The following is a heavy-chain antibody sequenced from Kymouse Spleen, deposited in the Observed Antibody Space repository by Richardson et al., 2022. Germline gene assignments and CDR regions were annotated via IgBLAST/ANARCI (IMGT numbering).Heavy chain of an antibody. CDR3: AREGLRFLEWLPYYYYYGMDV. CDR1: GFTFSSYG. CDR2: IWYDGSNK. J-gene: IGHJ6*02. Sequence: QVQLVESGGGVVQPGRSLRLSCAASGFTFSSYGMHWVRQAPGKGLEWVAVIWYDGSNKYYADSVKGRFTISRDNSKNTLYLQMNSLRAEDTAVYYCAREGLRFLEWLPYYYYYGMDVWGQGTTVTVSS. D-gene: IGHD3-3*01. V-gene: IGHV3-33*01.